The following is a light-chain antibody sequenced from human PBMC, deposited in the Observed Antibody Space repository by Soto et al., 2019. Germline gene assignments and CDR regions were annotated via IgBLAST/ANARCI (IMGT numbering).Light chain of an antibody. CDR1: SSNIGAGYD. CDR3: AAWDDSLSGPV. V-gene: IGLV1-47*02. CDR2: LNN. Sequence: QSVLTQPPSVSGAPGQRVTISCTGSSSNIGAGYDVHWYQHVPGKAPKLLISLNNQRPSGVPDRFSGSKSGTSASLAISGLRSEDEAHYYCAAWDDSLSGPVFGGGTKVTVL. J-gene: IGLJ2*01.